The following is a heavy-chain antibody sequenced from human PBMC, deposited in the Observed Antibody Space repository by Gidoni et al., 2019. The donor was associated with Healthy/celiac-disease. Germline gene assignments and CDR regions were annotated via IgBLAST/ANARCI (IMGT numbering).Heavy chain of an antibody. CDR2: INHSGST. V-gene: IGHV4-34*01. Sequence: QVQLQQWGAGLLKPSETLSLTCAVYGGSFSGYYWSWIRQPPGKGLEWIGEINHSGSTNYNPSLKSRVTISVDTSKNQFSLKLSSVTAADTAVYYCARGLRGTNDYWGQGTLVTVSS. J-gene: IGHJ4*02. CDR1: GGSFSGYY. D-gene: IGHD2-8*01. CDR3: ARGLRGTNDY.